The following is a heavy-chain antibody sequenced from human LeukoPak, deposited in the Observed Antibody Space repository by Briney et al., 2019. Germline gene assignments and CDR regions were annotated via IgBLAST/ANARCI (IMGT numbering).Heavy chain of an antibody. Sequence: GGSLRLSCAASGFTFSNYGMSWVRQAPGKGLEWVSSISGSGDNTYYADSVKGRSAISRDNSKNTLYPQMDSLRVEDTAVYHCAKPNGYYDYWGRGTLVTVSS. V-gene: IGHV3-23*01. CDR3: AKPNGYYDY. D-gene: IGHD3-22*01. CDR2: ISGSGDNT. CDR1: GFTFSNYG. J-gene: IGHJ4*02.